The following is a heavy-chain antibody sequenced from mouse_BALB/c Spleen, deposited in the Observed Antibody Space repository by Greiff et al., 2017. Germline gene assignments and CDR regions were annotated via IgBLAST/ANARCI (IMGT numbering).Heavy chain of an antibody. CDR2: IWSGGST. D-gene: IGHD2-1*01. J-gene: IGHJ4*01. CDR1: GFSLTSYG. Sequence: VQLQQSGPGLVQPSQSLSITCTVSGFSLTSYGVHWVRQSPGKGLEWLGVIWSGGSTDYNAAFISRLSISKDNSKSQVFLKINSLQTDDTAMYYCARTKGYYGNYDAMDYWGQGTSVTVSS. V-gene: IGHV2-4-1*01. CDR3: ARTKGYYGNYDAMDY.